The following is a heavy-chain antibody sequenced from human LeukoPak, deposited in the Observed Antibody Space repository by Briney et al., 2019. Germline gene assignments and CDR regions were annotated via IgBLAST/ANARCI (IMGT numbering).Heavy chain of an antibody. J-gene: IGHJ6*03. CDR2: IHPNSGGT. Sequence: ASVKVSCKASGYTFTGYYMHWVRQAPGQGLEWMGWIHPNSGGTSYAQKFQGRVTMTRDTSISTAYMELSRLISDDTAVYYCAREIVGATEAYYMDVWGKGTTVTVSS. CDR1: GYTFTGYY. D-gene: IGHD1-26*01. V-gene: IGHV1-2*02. CDR3: AREIVGATEAYYMDV.